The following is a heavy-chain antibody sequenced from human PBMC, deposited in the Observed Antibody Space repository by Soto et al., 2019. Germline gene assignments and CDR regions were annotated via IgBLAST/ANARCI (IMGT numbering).Heavy chain of an antibody. CDR1: GFTFGGSA. CDR3: TRQTDAVQWLVVPTDYNFDY. J-gene: IGHJ4*02. D-gene: IGHD6-19*01. Sequence: PGGSLRLSCAASGFTFGGSAMHWVRQASGKGLEWDGHIRSKTNSYATAYAESVKGRFTISRDDSMNTAYLQMNSLKTEDTAVYFCTRQTDAVQWLVVPTDYNFDYWGQGTLVTVSS. CDR2: IRSKTNSYAT. V-gene: IGHV3-73*01.